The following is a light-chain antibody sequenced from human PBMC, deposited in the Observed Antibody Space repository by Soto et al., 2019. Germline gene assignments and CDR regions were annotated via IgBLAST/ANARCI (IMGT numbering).Light chain of an antibody. V-gene: IGKV2-28*01. J-gene: IGKJ4*01. CDR3: MQALRGTLA. Sequence: DIVMTQSPLSLTVTPGEPASISCRYSQSLLHSNVYNYLDWYLQKPGQSPQLLIYLGSNRASGVPDRVSGSGSGTDFTLKISRVEVEDVGVCYGMQALRGTLAFGGGTKVEIK. CDR2: LGS. CDR1: QSLLHSNVYNY.